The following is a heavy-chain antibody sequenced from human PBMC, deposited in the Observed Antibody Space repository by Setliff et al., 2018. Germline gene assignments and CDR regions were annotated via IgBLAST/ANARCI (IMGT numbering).Heavy chain of an antibody. D-gene: IGHD6-13*01. CDR3: ARAGFAASGRKGVFEY. J-gene: IGHJ4*02. CDR1: GYSFSDSA. CDR2: ISPYNGHT. Sequence: ASVKVSCKASGYSFSDSAVNWVRQAPGQGLEWVGWISPYNGHTNYAQNLQGRVTMTTDTSTNTAYMELSGLSFEDTAVYYCARAGFAASGRKGVFEYWGQGTLVTVSS. V-gene: IGHV1-18*01.